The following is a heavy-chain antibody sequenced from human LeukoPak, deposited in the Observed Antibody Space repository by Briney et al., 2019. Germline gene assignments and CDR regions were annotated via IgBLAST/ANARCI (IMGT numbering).Heavy chain of an antibody. CDR3: AAPKRIVGAVGDAFDI. D-gene: IGHD1-26*01. CDR1: GYTLTELS. CDR2: FDPEDGET. Sequence: ASVKVSCKVSGYTLTELSMHWVRQAPGKGLEWMGGFDPEDGETIYAQKFQGRVTMTEDTSTDAAYMELSSLRSEDTAVYYCAAPKRIVGAVGDAFDIWGQGTMVTVSS. J-gene: IGHJ3*02. V-gene: IGHV1-24*01.